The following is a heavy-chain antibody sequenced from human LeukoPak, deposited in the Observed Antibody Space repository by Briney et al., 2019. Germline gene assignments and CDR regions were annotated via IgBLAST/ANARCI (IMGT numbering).Heavy chain of an antibody. CDR1: GFTVSSNY. CDR2: IYSGGTT. D-gene: IGHD6-19*01. V-gene: IGHV3-53*01. Sequence: PGGSLRLSCAASGFTVSSNYMSWVRQAPGKGLEWVSVIYSGGTTDYVDSVKGRFTISRDNSKNTVYLQMNSLRAEDTAVCYCARGLARRRLDHWGQGTLATVSS. J-gene: IGHJ4*02. CDR3: ARGLARRRLDH.